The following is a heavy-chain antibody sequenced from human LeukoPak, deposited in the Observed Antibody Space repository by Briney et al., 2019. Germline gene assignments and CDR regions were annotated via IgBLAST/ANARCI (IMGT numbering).Heavy chain of an antibody. V-gene: IGHV4-61*02. D-gene: IGHD3-10*01. J-gene: IGHJ4*02. Sequence: PSETLSLTCTVSGGSISSGSYYWSWIRQPAGKGLEWIGRIYTSGSTNYNPSLKSRVTISVDTSKNQFSLKLSSVTAADTAVYYCARGEMTYYYGSGSYLPFDYWGQGTLVTVSS. CDR2: IYTSGST. CDR3: ARGEMTYYYGSGSYLPFDY. CDR1: GGSISSGSYY.